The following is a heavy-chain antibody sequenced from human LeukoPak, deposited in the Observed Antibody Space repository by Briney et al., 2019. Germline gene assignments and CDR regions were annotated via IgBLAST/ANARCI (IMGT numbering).Heavy chain of an antibody. J-gene: IGHJ3*02. CDR3: ARRAYGEFWVSFDI. V-gene: IGHV5-51*01. CDR2: INPGDSDT. CDR1: GYTFTGFW. Sequence: KPGESLKISCKSSGYTFTGFWIGWVRQMPGKGLEWMGIINPGDSDTRYSPSFQGQVTISADKSITTAYLQWSSLKASDTAMYYCARRAYGEFWVSFDIWGQGTMVTVSS. D-gene: IGHD4-17*01.